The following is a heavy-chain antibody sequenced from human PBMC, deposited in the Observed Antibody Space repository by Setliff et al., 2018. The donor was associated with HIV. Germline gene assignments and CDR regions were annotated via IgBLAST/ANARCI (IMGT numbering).Heavy chain of an antibody. CDR3: ARLSGSFHGGKVVITTSYYLDY. D-gene: IGHD3-22*01. J-gene: IGHJ4*02. CDR2: LNNDGTTI. Sequence: PGGSLRLSCAASGYTFSTYGLNWVRQAPGKGLEWISYLNNDGTTIYYADPVRGRFTISRDNARDSLYLQMNSLRAEDTAVYYCARLSGSFHGGKVVITTSYYLDYWGQGTLVTVSS. V-gene: IGHV3-48*04. CDR1: GYTFSTYG.